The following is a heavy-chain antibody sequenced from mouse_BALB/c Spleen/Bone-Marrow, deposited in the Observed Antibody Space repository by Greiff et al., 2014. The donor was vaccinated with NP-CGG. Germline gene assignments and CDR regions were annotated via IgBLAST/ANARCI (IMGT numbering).Heavy chain of an antibody. J-gene: IGHJ4*01. CDR2: ISDGGGYT. CDR3: ERYRGVQGYAMDY. D-gene: IGHD2-14*01. CDR1: GFTFSDYY. V-gene: IGHV5-4*02. Sequence: VQLQQSGGGLVKPGGSLKLSCAASGFTFSDYYMYWVRQTLEKRLEWVATISDGGGYTYYPDSVKGRFTISRDIAKNNLYLQMSSAKFEDTAMYYCERYRGVQGYAMDYWGQGTSVTVSS.